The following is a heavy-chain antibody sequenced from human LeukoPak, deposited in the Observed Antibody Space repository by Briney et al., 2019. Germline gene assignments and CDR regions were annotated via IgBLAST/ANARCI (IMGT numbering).Heavy chain of an antibody. D-gene: IGHD6-6*01. Sequence: ASVKVSCKASGYTFTSYGISWVRQAPGQGLEWMGWISVYNGNTNYAQKLQGRVTMTTDTSTSTAYMELRSLRSDDTAVYYCARSRKAARPTGYFDYWGQGTLVTVSS. CDR1: GYTFTSYG. CDR2: ISVYNGNT. J-gene: IGHJ4*02. V-gene: IGHV1-18*01. CDR3: ARSRKAARPTGYFDY.